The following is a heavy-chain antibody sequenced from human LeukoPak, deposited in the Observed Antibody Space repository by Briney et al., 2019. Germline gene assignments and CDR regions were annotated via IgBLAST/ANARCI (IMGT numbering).Heavy chain of an antibody. J-gene: IGHJ4*02. V-gene: IGHV4-4*02. CDR3: ARGGLAFGGN. Sequence: PSETLSLTRAVSGGSISSGNWWSWVRQPPGKGLEWIGEISHSGNINYNPSLKSRVTISVDKSKNQFSLRLTSVTTADTAVYYCARGGLAFGGNWGQGALVTVSS. CDR1: GGSISSGNW. CDR2: ISHSGNI. D-gene: IGHD1-14*01.